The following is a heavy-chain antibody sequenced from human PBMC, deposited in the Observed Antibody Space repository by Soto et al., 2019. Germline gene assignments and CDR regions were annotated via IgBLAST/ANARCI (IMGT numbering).Heavy chain of an antibody. CDR1: SGSNSSGDYY. V-gene: IGHV4-30-4*01. Sequence: QVQLQESGPGLVKPSQTLSLTCTVASGSNSSGDYYWSWIRQPPGRGLEWIGYIYHTGRDYYEPSLTSRATLSIDTYQNPFSLKLNSVTAADTAVYYCARSMVRGGWFDPWGQGTLVTVSS. CDR3: ARSMVRGGWFDP. J-gene: IGHJ5*02. D-gene: IGHD3-10*01. CDR2: IYHTGRD.